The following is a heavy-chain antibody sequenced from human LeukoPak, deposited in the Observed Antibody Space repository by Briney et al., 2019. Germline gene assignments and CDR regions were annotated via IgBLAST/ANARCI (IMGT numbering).Heavy chain of an antibody. Sequence: SETLSLTCTVSGGSISSSSYYWGWIRQPPGKGLEWIGGIYHSGSTNYNPSLKSRVTISVDTSKNQFSLKLSSVTAADTAVYYCARGSIAARKGSDYWGQGTLVTVSS. CDR2: IYHSGST. CDR1: GGSISSSSYY. D-gene: IGHD6-6*01. V-gene: IGHV4-39*07. J-gene: IGHJ4*02. CDR3: ARGSIAARKGSDY.